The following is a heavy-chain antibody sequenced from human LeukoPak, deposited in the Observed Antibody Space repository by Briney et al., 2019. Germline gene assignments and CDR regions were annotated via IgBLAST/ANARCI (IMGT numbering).Heavy chain of an antibody. V-gene: IGHV3-23*01. CDR3: AQQVGYCSSGSCYFTY. Sequence: GGSLRLSCAASGFTFSSYAMTWVRQAPGKGLEWVSTITDSVSGGSTYYADSVKGRFTISRNNSKNTLYLQMSSLRAEDTAVYYCAQQVGYCSSGSCYFTYWGQGTLVTVSS. CDR2: ITDSVSGGST. CDR1: GFTFSSYA. J-gene: IGHJ1*01. D-gene: IGHD2-15*01.